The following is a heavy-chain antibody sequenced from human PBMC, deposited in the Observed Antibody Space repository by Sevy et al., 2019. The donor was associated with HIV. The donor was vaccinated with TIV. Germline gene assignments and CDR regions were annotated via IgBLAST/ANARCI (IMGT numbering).Heavy chain of an antibody. J-gene: IGHJ5*02. CDR3: ASPGGKGFDP. CDR2: ISWNSGSI. D-gene: IGHD3-16*01. V-gene: IGHV3-9*01. CDR1: GFTFDDYA. Sequence: GGSLRLSCAASGFTFDDYAMHWVRQAPGKGLEWVSGISWNSGSIGYADSVKGRFTISRDNAKNSLYLQMNSLRAEDTAVYYCASPGGKGFDPWGQGTLVTVSS.